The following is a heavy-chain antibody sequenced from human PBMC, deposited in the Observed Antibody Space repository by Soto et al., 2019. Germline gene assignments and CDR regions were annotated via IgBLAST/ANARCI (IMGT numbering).Heavy chain of an antibody. CDR2: ISSDGDTI. D-gene: IGHD6-25*01. CDR1: GFTFHEYA. Sequence: EVQLIESGGGWVQPGTSLRVSCAASGFTFHEYAMHWVRQAPGKGLEWVSGISSDGDTIAYADSVQGRFTVFRDNAKNSLYLQMNDLTTEDTAFYYCAKDKGGTPYYIDSWGQGILVTVSS. J-gene: IGHJ4*02. V-gene: IGHV3-9*01. CDR3: AKDKGGTPYYIDS.